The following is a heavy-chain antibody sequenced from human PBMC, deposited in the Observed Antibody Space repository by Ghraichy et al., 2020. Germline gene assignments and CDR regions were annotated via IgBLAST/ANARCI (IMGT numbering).Heavy chain of an antibody. CDR2: IYYSGST. V-gene: IGHV4-59*01. Sequence: SETLSLTCTVSGGSISSYYWSWIRQPPGKGLEWIGYIYYSGSTNYNPSLKSRVTISVDTSKNQFSLKLSSVTAADTAVYYCARDKGDCYSDWGQGTLVTVSS. J-gene: IGHJ4*02. D-gene: IGHD2-21*02. CDR3: ARDKGDCYSD. CDR1: GGSISSYY.